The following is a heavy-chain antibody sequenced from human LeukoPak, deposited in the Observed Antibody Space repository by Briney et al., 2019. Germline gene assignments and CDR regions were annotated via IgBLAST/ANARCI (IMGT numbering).Heavy chain of an antibody. J-gene: IGHJ5*02. Sequence: ASVKVSCKASGYTFTGYYMHWVRQAPGQGLEWMGWINPNSGGTNLAQKFQGRVTMTRDTSVSTVYMELSRLRSDDTAVYYCARQWLGSQCFDPWGQGTLVTVSS. V-gene: IGHV1-2*02. CDR2: INPNSGGT. CDR3: ARQWLGSQCFDP. D-gene: IGHD6-19*01. CDR1: GYTFTGYY.